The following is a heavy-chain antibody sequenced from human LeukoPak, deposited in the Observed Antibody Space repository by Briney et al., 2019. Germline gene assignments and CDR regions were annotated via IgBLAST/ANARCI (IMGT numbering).Heavy chain of an antibody. J-gene: IGHJ5*02. D-gene: IGHD4-23*01. CDR1: GFTFSDYY. Sequence: GGSLRLSCAASGFTFSDYYMSWIRQAPGKGLEGVSYISSSGSTIYYADSVKGRFTTSRDNAKNSLYLQMNSLRAEDTAVYYCARASPTVGNWFDPWGQGTLVTVSS. V-gene: IGHV3-11*01. CDR2: ISSSGSTI. CDR3: ARASPTVGNWFDP.